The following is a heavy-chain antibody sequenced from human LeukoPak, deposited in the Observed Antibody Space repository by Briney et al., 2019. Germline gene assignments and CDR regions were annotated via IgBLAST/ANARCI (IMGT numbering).Heavy chain of an antibody. CDR1: GFTFSSYA. CDR2: ISGSADNT. Sequence: GGSLRLSCAASGFTFSSYALSWVRQAPGKGLEWVSGISGSADNTYYADSVKGRFTISRDISKNTVYLQMNNLRVDDTAVYYCAKGPKLGDGFHCDYWGQGTLVTVSS. D-gene: IGHD5-24*01. J-gene: IGHJ4*02. V-gene: IGHV3-23*01. CDR3: AKGPKLGDGFHCDY.